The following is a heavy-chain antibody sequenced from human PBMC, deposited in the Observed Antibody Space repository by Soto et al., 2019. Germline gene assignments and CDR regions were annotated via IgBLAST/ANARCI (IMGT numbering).Heavy chain of an antibody. CDR2: ISANGVGT. V-gene: IGHV3-64*07. Sequence: QLVESGGGLVQLGGSLRVSCAASGFSFSSHSMHWVRQAPGKRLEYISAISANGVGTYYADSVKGRFTISRDNSKNTLYLQMGSLRAEDMAVYHCTRENGLNGFDIWGQGTMVTVSS. CDR3: TRENGLNGFDI. CDR1: GFSFSSHS. J-gene: IGHJ3*02. D-gene: IGHD2-2*03.